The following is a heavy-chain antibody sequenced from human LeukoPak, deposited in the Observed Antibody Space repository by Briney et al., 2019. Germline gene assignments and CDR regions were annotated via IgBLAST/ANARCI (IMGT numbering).Heavy chain of an antibody. CDR2: ISSDGGNK. J-gene: IGHJ6*03. CDR3: ARVTYYYGSGSYWDLYYYYYMDV. V-gene: IGHV3-30*04. D-gene: IGHD3-10*01. Sequence: PGGSLRLSCAASGFTFSTYGVHWVRQAPGKGLEWVAVISSDGGNKYYADSVRGRFTISRDNSKNGLYLQMNSLRPEDTAIYYCARVTYYYGSGSYWDLYYYYYMDVWGKGTTVTISS. CDR1: GFTFSTYG.